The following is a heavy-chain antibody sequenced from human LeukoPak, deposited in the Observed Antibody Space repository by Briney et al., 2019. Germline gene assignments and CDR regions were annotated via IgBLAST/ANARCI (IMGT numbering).Heavy chain of an antibody. CDR1: GGTFSNYA. CDR3: ARDGLPAAIEDY. D-gene: IGHD2-2*02. V-gene: IGHV1-18*01. CDR2: ISAYNGNT. J-gene: IGHJ4*02. Sequence: ASVKVSCKASGGTFSNYAISWVRQAPGQGLEWMGWISAYNGNTNYAQKLQGRVTMTTDTSTSTAYMELRSLRSDDTAVYYCARDGLPAAIEDYWGQGTLVTVSS.